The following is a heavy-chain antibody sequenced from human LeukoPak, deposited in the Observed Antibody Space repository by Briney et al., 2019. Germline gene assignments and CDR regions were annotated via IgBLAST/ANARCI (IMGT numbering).Heavy chain of an antibody. Sequence: PSETLSLTCTVSGGSISNYYWNWIRQPPGKGLEWIGYIYYSGTTNYNPSLTSRVTISVDTSKNQFSLKLNSVTAADTAVYYCARLSSDCSSTSCYIGYWYFDLWGRGTLVTVSS. CDR1: GGSISNYY. D-gene: IGHD2-2*02. J-gene: IGHJ2*01. V-gene: IGHV4-59*08. CDR3: ARLSSDCSSTSCYIGYWYFDL. CDR2: IYYSGTT.